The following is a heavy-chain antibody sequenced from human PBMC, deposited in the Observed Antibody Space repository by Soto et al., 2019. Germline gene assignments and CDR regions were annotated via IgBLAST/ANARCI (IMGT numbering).Heavy chain of an antibody. CDR1: GYTFTGYY. CDR2: INPNSDGT. J-gene: IGHJ6*02. Sequence: GASVKVSCKASGYTFTGYYMHWVRQAPGQGLEWMGWINPNSDGTNYAQKFQGWVTMTRDTSISTAYMELSRLRSDDTAVYYCARDLSIAALVYYGMDVWGQGTTVTVSS. D-gene: IGHD6-6*01. CDR3: ARDLSIAALVYYGMDV. V-gene: IGHV1-2*04.